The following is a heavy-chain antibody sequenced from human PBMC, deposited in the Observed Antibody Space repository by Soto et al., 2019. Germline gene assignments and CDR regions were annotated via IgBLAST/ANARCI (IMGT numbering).Heavy chain of an antibody. CDR1: GFTFSSYW. D-gene: IGHD3-3*01. V-gene: IGHV3-7*01. J-gene: IGHJ4*02. Sequence: GGSLRLSCAASGFTFSSYWMSWVRQAPGKGLEWVANIKQDGSEKYYVDSVKGRFTISRDNAKNSLYLQMNSLRAEDTAVYYCAREVTYYDVWSGYSLFDYWGQGTLVTVSS. CDR2: IKQDGSEK. CDR3: AREVTYYDVWSGYSLFDY.